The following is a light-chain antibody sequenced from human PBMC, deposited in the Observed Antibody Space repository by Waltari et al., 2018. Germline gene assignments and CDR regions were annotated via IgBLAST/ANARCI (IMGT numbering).Light chain of an antibody. V-gene: IGKV3-20*01. J-gene: IGKJ1*01. CDR2: GAS. CDR1: QSFSSSY. Sequence: IVLTQSPGTLSLSPAERATLSCGASQSFSSSYLAWYQQKPGQAPRLLIYGASSRATGIPDRFSGSGSGTDFTLTISRLEPEDFAVYYCQQYGSSLWTFGQGTKVEIK. CDR3: QQYGSSLWT.